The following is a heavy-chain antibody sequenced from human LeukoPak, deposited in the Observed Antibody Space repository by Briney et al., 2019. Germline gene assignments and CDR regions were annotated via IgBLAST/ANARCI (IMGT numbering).Heavy chain of an antibody. J-gene: IGHJ5*02. D-gene: IGHD3-3*01. V-gene: IGHV4-28*05. Sequence: PSETLSLTCAVSGYSISSSNWWGWIRQPPGKGLEWIGYIYYSGSIYYNPSLKSRVAMSVDTSKNQFSLKLSSVTAVDTAVYYCARAVGADFWSGTNWFDPWGQGTLVTVSS. CDR3: ARAVGADFWSGTNWFDP. CDR2: IYYSGSI. CDR1: GYSISSSNW.